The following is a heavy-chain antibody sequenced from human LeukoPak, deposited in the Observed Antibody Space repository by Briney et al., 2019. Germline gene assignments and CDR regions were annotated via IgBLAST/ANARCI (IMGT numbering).Heavy chain of an antibody. Sequence: GGSLRLSCAASGFTFSSYSMNWVRQAPGKGLEWVSYISSTSSITHYAGSVKGRFTISRDNARNSLYLQMDSLRDEDTAMYYCASPRHNYCEGGSCFYFDYWGQGTLVTVSS. CDR2: ISSTSSIT. CDR1: GFTFSSYS. V-gene: IGHV3-48*02. CDR3: ASPRHNYCEGGSCFYFDY. J-gene: IGHJ4*02. D-gene: IGHD2-15*01.